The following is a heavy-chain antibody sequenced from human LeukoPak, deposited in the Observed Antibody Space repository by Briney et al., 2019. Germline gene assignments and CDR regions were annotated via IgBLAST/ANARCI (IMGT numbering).Heavy chain of an antibody. D-gene: IGHD1-14*01. Sequence: SETLSLTCTVSGGSISNNHWGWIRQPPGKGLEWIGYVHYTGYTSYNPSLKSRVTISVDTSKNQFSLKLSSVTAADTAVYYCAGMRITTPTVRTLDYWGQGTLVTVSS. CDR2: VHYTGYT. J-gene: IGHJ4*02. CDR1: GGSISNNH. V-gene: IGHV4-59*01. CDR3: AGMRITTPTVRTLDY.